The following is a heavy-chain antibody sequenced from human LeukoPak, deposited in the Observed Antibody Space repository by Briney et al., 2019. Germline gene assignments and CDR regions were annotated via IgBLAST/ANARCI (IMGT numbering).Heavy chain of an antibody. Sequence: ASVKVSRNASGYTFSSFDLNWVRQATGQGLEWMGWIYPNSDTTVSAQKFQGRLTLTRNTSTSTAYMELSSLTSDDTAVYYCVRSVAGQGYWGQGTLVTVSS. V-gene: IGHV1-8*01. CDR1: GYTFSSFD. CDR2: IYPNSDTT. J-gene: IGHJ4*02. D-gene: IGHD6-19*01. CDR3: VRSVAGQGY.